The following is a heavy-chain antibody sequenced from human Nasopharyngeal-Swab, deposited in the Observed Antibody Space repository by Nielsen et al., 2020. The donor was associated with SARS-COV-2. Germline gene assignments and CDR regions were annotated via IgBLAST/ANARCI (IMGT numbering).Heavy chain of an antibody. CDR2: ISGSGGGT. CDR3: AKDRGCSGGSCYVHWYFDL. D-gene: IGHD2-15*01. J-gene: IGHJ2*01. CDR1: GFTFSSYA. Sequence: GESLKISCAASGFTFSSYAMSWVRQAPGKGLEWVSAISGSGGGTYYADSVKGRFTISRDNSKNTLYLQMNSLRAEDTAVYYCAKDRGCSGGSCYVHWYFDLWGRGTLVTVSS. V-gene: IGHV3-23*01.